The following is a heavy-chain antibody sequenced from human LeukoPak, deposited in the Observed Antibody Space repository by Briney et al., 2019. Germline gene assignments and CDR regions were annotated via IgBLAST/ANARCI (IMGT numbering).Heavy chain of an antibody. CDR1: GGTFSSYA. CDR2: IIPIFGTA. D-gene: IGHD3-22*01. J-gene: IGHJ4*02. CDR3: ARNTYYYDSSGYYGYFDY. V-gene: IGHV1-69*13. Sequence: SVKVSCKASGGTFSSYAISWVRQAPGQGLEWMGGIIPIFGTANYAQKFQGRVTITADESTSTAYMELSSLRSEDTAVYYCARNTYYYDSSGYYGYFDYWGQGTLVTVSS.